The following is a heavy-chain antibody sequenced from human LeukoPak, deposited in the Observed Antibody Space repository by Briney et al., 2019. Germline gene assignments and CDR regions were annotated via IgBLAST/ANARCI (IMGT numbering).Heavy chain of an antibody. CDR2: ISSGSSSI. CDR3: AKEDCTTTSCFPDY. Sequence: GGSLRLSCAASGLTFSSYAMDWVRQAPGKGVEWISYISSGSSSIYYADSVKGRFTISRDNAKNSLYLQMNSLRAEDTAVYYCAKEDCTTTSCFPDYWGQGTLVTVSS. CDR1: GLTFSSYA. J-gene: IGHJ4*02. V-gene: IGHV3-48*04. D-gene: IGHD2-2*01.